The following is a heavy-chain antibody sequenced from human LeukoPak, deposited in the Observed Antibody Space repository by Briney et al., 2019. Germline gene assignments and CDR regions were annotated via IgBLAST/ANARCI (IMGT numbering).Heavy chain of an antibody. CDR3: AKASNNHGLGGTVEY. V-gene: IGHV3-30*18. J-gene: IGHJ4*02. CDR1: GFTFSRYA. D-gene: IGHD1-14*01. Sequence: GGSLRLSCADSGFTFSRYAMHWVRQAPGKGLEWVAVISYDGSNKFYADSVKGRLAISRDNSKNTLYLQMNRLRTEDTAVYYCAKASNNHGLGGTVEYWGQGTLVTVSS. CDR2: ISYDGSNK.